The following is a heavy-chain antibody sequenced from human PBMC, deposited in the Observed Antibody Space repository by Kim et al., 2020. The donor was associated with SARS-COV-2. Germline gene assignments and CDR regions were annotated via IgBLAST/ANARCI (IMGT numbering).Heavy chain of an antibody. V-gene: IGHV3-23*01. CDR2: IDGYGHNT. D-gene: IGHD6-13*01. J-gene: IGHJ3*02. CDR3: AKSYSSSYNDAFNI. Sequence: GGSLRLSCAASGFIFNNYAMSWVRQAPGKGLEWVSFIDGYGHNTYYTDSVKGRFTISRDNSKNTLYLQINSLRAEDTAVYYCAKSYSSSYNDAFNIWG. CDR1: GFIFNNYA.